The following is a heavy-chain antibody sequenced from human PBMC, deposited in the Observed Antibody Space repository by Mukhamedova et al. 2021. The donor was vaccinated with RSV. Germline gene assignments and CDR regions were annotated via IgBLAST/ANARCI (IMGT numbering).Heavy chain of an antibody. Sequence: RQAPGQGLEWMGGIIPIFGTANYAQKFQGRVTITADESTSTAYMELSSLRSEDTAVYYCARDIVAGGYWGQGTLVNVSS. V-gene: IGHV1-69*01. D-gene: IGHD5-12*01. CDR3: ARDIVAGGY. J-gene: IGHJ4*02. CDR2: IIPIFGTA.